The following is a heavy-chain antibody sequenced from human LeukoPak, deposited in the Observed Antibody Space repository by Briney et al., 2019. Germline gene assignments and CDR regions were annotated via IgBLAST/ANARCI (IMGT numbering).Heavy chain of an antibody. Sequence: PSGTLSLTCAVSGVSISSSEWWIWVRQPPGQGLEWIGEIHRAGRTRYNPSLKSRVTVSMDYSKNQFSPKLTSVTAADTAIYYCGKTDIYFNPIDYWGPGSLVTVSS. D-gene: IGHD3-9*01. V-gene: IGHV4-4*02. CDR2: IHRAGRT. CDR3: GKTDIYFNPIDY. CDR1: GVSISSSEW. J-gene: IGHJ4*02.